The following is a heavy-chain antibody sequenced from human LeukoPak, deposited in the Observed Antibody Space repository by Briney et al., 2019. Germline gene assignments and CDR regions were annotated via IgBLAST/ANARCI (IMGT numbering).Heavy chain of an antibody. J-gene: IGHJ2*01. Sequence: GASVKVSCKASGYTFTSYGISWVRQAPGQGLEWMGWISAYNGNTNYAQKLQGRVTMTTDTSTSTAYMELRSLRSDDTAVYYCARDHQGYYDSSGYYSVGDWYFDLWGRGTLVTVSS. CDR3: ARDHQGYYDSSGYYSVGDWYFDL. CDR1: GYTFTSYG. V-gene: IGHV1-18*01. CDR2: ISAYNGNT. D-gene: IGHD3-22*01.